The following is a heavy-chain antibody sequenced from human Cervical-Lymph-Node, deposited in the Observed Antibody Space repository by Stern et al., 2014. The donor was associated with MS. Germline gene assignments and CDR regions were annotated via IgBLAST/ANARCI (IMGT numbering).Heavy chain of an antibody. D-gene: IGHD1-1*01. CDR3: ARDTSSPERSDW. V-gene: IGHV3-53*01. CDR2: KTNVGTT. J-gene: IGHJ4*02. CDR1: GFTVSRDY. Sequence: VQLVQSGGGVIQPGGSLRLSCTASGFTVSRDYMTWVRQAPGQGLEWVSLKTNVGTTFYTDSVKGRFTISIDDSKNTVYLHMTSLRAEDTAMYYCARDTSSPERSDWWGQGTLVTVSS.